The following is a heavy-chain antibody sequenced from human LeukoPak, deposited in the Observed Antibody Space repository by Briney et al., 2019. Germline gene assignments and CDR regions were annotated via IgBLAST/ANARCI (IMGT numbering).Heavy chain of an antibody. V-gene: IGHV3-11*04. CDR2: ISSSGSTI. Sequence: GGSLRLSCVASGFNFNNAWMSWVRQAPGKGLEWVSYISSSGSTIYYADSVKGRFTISRDNAKNSLYLQMNSLRAEDTAVYYCAELGITMIGGVWGKGTTVTVSS. CDR3: AELGITMIGGV. CDR1: GFNFNNAW. D-gene: IGHD3-10*02. J-gene: IGHJ6*04.